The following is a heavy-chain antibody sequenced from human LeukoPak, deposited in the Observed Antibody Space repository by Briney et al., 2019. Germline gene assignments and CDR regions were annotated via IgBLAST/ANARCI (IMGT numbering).Heavy chain of an antibody. Sequence: PSETLSLTCAVSGGSISSYYWSWIRQPPGKGLEWIGYIYYSGSTNYNPSLKSRVTISVDTSKNQFSLRLRSVTAADTAVYYCARVTGYMVEDYFDSWGQGTLVTVSS. V-gene: IGHV4-59*01. CDR1: GGSISSYY. CDR2: IYYSGST. CDR3: ARVTGYMVEDYFDS. J-gene: IGHJ4*02. D-gene: IGHD6-13*01.